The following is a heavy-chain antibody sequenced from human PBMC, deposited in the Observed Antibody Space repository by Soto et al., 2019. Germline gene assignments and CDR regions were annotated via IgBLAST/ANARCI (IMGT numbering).Heavy chain of an antibody. CDR1: GFSLSPYE. D-gene: IGHD6-13*01. V-gene: IGHV3-48*03. CDR3: ARDSDQQVVRGWFDP. J-gene: IGHJ5*02. Sequence: EVQLVESGGGLVQPGGSMRLSCAASGFSLSPYEMNWVRQAPGKGLEWISYISSSGSTMYYADSVKGRFTISRDIAKNSLYLQMNSLRDEDTAVYYCARDSDQQVVRGWFDPWGQGTLVSVSS. CDR2: ISSSGSTM.